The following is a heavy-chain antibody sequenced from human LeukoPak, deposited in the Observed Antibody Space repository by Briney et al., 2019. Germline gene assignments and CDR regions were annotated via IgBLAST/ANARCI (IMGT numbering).Heavy chain of an antibody. J-gene: IGHJ4*02. CDR1: GGFISGHY. Sequence: PSETLSLTCAVYGGFISGHYWSWIRQPPGKVLEWIGEINHSGITSYNSSLMGRVTISVDTSKNQFSLKLSSVTAADTVVYYCARLIVQAIDYVWVSDRYMFDYWGQGTLVTVSS. CDR3: ARLIVQAIDYVWVSDRYMFDY. CDR2: INHSGIT. V-gene: IGHV4-34*01. D-gene: IGHD3-16*02.